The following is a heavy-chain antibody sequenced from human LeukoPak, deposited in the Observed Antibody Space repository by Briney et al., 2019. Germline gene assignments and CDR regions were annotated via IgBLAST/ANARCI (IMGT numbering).Heavy chain of an antibody. CDR2: ISGSGGST. D-gene: IGHD2/OR15-2a*01. CDR1: GFTFSSYA. J-gene: IGHJ4*02. CDR3: ARDLSMTYDY. V-gene: IGHV3-23*01. Sequence: GGSLRLSCAASGFTFSSYAMSWVRQAPGKGLEWVSAISGSGGSTYYADSVKGRFTISRDNSKNALYLQMNSLRAEDTAVYYCARDLSMTYDYWGQGTLVTVSS.